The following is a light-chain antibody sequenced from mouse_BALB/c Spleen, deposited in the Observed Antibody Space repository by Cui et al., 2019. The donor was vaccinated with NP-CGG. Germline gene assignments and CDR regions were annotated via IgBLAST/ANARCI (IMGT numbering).Light chain of an antibody. J-gene: IGLJ1*01. CDR3: ALWYSNHWV. V-gene: IGLV1*01. Sequence: QPVVTQESALTPSPGETVTLTFRSSTWAVTTCNYANWVQEKPDHLFTGLIGGTNNRAQGVPARFSGSLIGDKAALTITGAQTEDEAIYFCALWYSNHWVFGGGTKLTVL. CDR1: TWAVTTCNY. CDR2: GTN.